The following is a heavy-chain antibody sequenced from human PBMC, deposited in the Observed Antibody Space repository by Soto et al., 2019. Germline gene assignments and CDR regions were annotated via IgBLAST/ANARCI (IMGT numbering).Heavy chain of an antibody. Sequence: EVQLVESGGGLVQPGGSLRLSCAASGFTFSSYWMHWVRQAPGKGLVWVSRINSDGSSTSYADSVKGRFTISRDNAKNTLYRQMNSLRAEDTAVYYCARGSGYSYGPDFDYWGQGTLVTVSS. CDR1: GFTFSSYW. CDR3: ARGSGYSYGPDFDY. CDR2: INSDGSST. V-gene: IGHV3-74*01. D-gene: IGHD5-18*01. J-gene: IGHJ4*02.